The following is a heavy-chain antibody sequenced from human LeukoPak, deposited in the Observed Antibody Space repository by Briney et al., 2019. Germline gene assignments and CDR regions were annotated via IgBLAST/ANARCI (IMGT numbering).Heavy chain of an antibody. CDR1: GGSISSYY. V-gene: IGHV4-59*01. Sequence: PSETLSLTCTVSGGSISSYYWSWIRQPPGKGLEWIGNIYYSGSTNYNPSLKSRVTISVDTSKNQFSLKLSSVTAADTAVYYCARDRTYYYDSSGYLYYYYGMDVWGQGTTVTVSS. CDR3: ARDRTYYYDSSGYLYYYYGMDV. J-gene: IGHJ6*02. D-gene: IGHD3-22*01. CDR2: IYYSGST.